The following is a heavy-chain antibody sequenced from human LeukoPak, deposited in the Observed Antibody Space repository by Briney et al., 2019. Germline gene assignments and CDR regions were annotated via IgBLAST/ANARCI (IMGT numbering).Heavy chain of an antibody. CDR1: GFTFSSCW. CDR3: ARGGSPPEALGDAFNI. CDR2: IKSDGSST. V-gene: IGHV3-74*01. Sequence: PGGSLRLSCAASGFTFSSCWMHWVRQAPGKGLVWVSRIKSDGSSTTYADSVKGRFTISRDNAKNTLYLQMNSLRAEDTAVYYCARGGSPPEALGDAFNIWGQGAMVTVSS. D-gene: IGHD1-26*01. J-gene: IGHJ3*02.